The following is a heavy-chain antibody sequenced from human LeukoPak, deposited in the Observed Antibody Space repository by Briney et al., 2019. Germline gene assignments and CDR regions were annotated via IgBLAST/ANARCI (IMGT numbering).Heavy chain of an antibody. CDR2: INPNSGGT. J-gene: IGHJ5*02. CDR3: ARDSSSWYRSEQNWFDP. CDR1: GYTFTGYY. V-gene: IGHV1-2*02. Sequence: ASVKVSCKASGYTFTGYYMHWVRQAPGQGREWMGWINPNSGGTNYAQKFQGRGTMTRDTSISTAYMELSRLRSDDTAVYYCARDSSSWYRSEQNWFDPWGQGTLVTVSS. D-gene: IGHD6-13*01.